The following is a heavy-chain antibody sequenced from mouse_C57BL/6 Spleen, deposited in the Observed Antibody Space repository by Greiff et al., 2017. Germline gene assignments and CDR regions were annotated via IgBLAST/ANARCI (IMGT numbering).Heavy chain of an antibody. J-gene: IGHJ4*01. CDR3: ARNMVTTRGYAMDY. CDR2: IWSGGST. D-gene: IGHD2-2*01. CDR1: GFSLTSYG. Sequence: VTLQESGPGLVQPSQSLSITCTVSGFSLTSYGVHWVRQSPGKGLEWLGVIWSGGSTDYNAAFISRLSISKDNSKSQVFFTMNSLQADDTAIYYCARNMVTTRGYAMDYWGQGTSGTVSS. V-gene: IGHV2-2*01.